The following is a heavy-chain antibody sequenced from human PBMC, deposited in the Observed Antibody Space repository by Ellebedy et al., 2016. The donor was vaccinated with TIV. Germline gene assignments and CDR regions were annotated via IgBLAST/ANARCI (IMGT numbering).Heavy chain of an antibody. CDR3: ARDPDTANKIVY. CDR1: GFTFSNHY. J-gene: IGHJ4*02. V-gene: IGHV3-21*06. D-gene: IGHD5-18*01. CDR2: ITSSGDSM. Sequence: GESLKISCAASGFTFSNHYMSWVRQAPGKGLEWVSFITSSGDSMYYADSVKGRFTISRDNAKNSLYLEMNSLRAEDTAVYYCARDPDTANKIVYWGQGTLVTVSS.